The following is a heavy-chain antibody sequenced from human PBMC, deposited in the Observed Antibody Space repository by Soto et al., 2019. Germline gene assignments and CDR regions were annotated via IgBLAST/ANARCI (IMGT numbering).Heavy chain of an antibody. CDR1: GFTFSNFA. D-gene: IGHD2-2*01. Sequence: EVQVLESGGGSVQPGGSLRLSCAASGFTFSNFAMSWVRHAPGKGLEWVSEISGSTGTTYYADSVKGRFIISRDNSKNTVHXXXNSLRAEDTAVYYCAKDTSSSPYYMDVWGKGTAVTVSS. CDR2: ISGSTGTT. CDR3: AKDTSSSPYYMDV. J-gene: IGHJ6*03. V-gene: IGHV3-23*01.